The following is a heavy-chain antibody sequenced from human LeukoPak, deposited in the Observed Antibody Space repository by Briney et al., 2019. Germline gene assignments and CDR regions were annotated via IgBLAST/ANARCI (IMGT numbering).Heavy chain of an antibody. CDR1: GFTFSIFW. CDR3: ARRRDSGSLQHFDY. Sequence: GGSLRLSCAASGFTFSIFWMSWVRQAPGKGLEWVANIKKDGSEKYYVDSVKGRFTISRDNAKNSLYLQMNSLRAEDTAVYYCARRRDSGSLQHFDYWGQGTLVTVSS. V-gene: IGHV3-7*03. J-gene: IGHJ4*02. CDR2: IKKDGSEK. D-gene: IGHD1-26*01.